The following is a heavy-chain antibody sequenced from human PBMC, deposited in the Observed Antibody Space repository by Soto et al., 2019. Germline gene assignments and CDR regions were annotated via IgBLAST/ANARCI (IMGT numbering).Heavy chain of an antibody. V-gene: IGHV3-30*18. Sequence: GGSLRLSCAASGFTFISYGMHWVRQAPGKGLEWVAVISYDGSNKYYADSVKGRFTISRDNSKNTLYLQMNSLRAEDTAVYYCAKDIVVVPAAMRGAIYYYYYGMDVWGQGTTVTVSS. J-gene: IGHJ6*02. CDR2: ISYDGSNK. D-gene: IGHD2-2*01. CDR1: GFTFISYG. CDR3: AKDIVVVPAAMRGAIYYYYYGMDV.